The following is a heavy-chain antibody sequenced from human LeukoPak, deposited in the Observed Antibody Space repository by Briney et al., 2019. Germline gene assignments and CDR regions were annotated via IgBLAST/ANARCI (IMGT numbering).Heavy chain of an antibody. J-gene: IGHJ4*02. CDR1: GFTFSSYA. D-gene: IGHD1-1*01. CDR2: IGSSGIFT. Sequence: GGSLRLSCAASGFTFSSYAMSWVRQAPGKGLEWISSIGSSGIFTEYVDSVKGRFTISRDNAKNSLGLQMNSMRAEDTAMYYCARCCGWNDVHCWGPGTLVTVSS. V-gene: IGHV3-21*04. CDR3: ARCCGWNDVHC.